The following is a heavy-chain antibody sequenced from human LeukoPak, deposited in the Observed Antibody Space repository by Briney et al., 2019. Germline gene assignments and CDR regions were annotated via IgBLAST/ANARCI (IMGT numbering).Heavy chain of an antibody. J-gene: IGHJ4*02. CDR1: GFTFSSYS. CDR3: ASDRIAAGTSDY. CDR2: ISSSSSYI. Sequence: GGSLRLSCAASGFTFSSYSMNWVRQAPGKGLEWVSSISSSSSYIYYADSVKGRFTISRDNAKNSLYLQMNSLRAEDTAVYYCASDRIAAGTSDYWGQGTLVTVSS. V-gene: IGHV3-21*01. D-gene: IGHD6-13*01.